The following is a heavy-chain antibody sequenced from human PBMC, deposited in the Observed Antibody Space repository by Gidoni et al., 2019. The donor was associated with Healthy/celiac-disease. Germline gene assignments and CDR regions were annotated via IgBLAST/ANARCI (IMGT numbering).Heavy chain of an antibody. V-gene: IGHV3-74*01. CDR2: INSDGSST. CDR1: GFPFSSYW. J-gene: IGHJ2*01. Sequence: EVQLVESGGGLVQPGGSLSLSCAASGFPFSSYWMHWVRQAPGKGLVWVSRINSDGSSTSYANAVKGRFTISRDNAKNTLYLQMNSLRAEDTAVYYCARDQGRDGYNSYWYFDLWGRGTLVTVSS. CDR3: ARDQGRDGYNSYWYFDL. D-gene: IGHD5-12*01.